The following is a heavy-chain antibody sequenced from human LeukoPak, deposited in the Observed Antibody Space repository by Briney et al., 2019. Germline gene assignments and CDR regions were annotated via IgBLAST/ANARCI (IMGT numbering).Heavy chain of an antibody. D-gene: IGHD3-3*01. CDR3: ANLFGVVIYYYYMDV. CDR1: GFTFSSYA. V-gene: IGHV3-30-3*01. Sequence: PGRPLRLSCAASGFTFSSYAMHWVRQAPGKGLEWVAVISYDGSNKYYADSVKGRFTISRDNSKNTLYLQMNSLRAEDTAVYYCANLFGVVIYYYYMDVWGKGTTVTVSS. CDR2: ISYDGSNK. J-gene: IGHJ6*03.